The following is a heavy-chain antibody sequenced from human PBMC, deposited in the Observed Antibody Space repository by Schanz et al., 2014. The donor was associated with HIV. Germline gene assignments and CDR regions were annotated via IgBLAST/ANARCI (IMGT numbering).Heavy chain of an antibody. V-gene: IGHV1-2*02. CDR2: INPTNGKT. J-gene: IGHJ4*02. CDR1: GYSFTGFF. D-gene: IGHD2-15*01. Sequence: QVQLVQSGVEVKKPGASVKVSCKASGYSFTGFFLHWVRQAPGQGLEWMGWINPTNGKTFYTQKFRGRVTMTRDTSVNTASMEVSRLMSDDTAVYYCARNQYQMLPFDFWGQGTLVTVSS. CDR3: ARNQYQMLPFDF.